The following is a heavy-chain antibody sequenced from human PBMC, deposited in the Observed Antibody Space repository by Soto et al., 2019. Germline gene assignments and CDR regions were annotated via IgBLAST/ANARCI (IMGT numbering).Heavy chain of an antibody. CDR3: AHLPWKQLWPRAPVVN. V-gene: IGHV2-5*02. J-gene: IGHJ4*02. CDR1: GFSLSTSGVG. D-gene: IGHD5-18*01. Sequence: SGPTLVNPTQTLTLTCTFSGFSLSTSGVGVGWIRQPPGKALEWLGIIFWDDDKRYRPSLKSRLTISKDTSKNQLVLRMTNMNPVDTATYYCAHLPWKQLWPRAPVVNWGQGTPVTVSS. CDR2: IFWDDDK.